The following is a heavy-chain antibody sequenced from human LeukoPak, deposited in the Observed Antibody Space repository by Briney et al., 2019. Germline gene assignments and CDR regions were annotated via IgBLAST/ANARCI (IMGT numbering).Heavy chain of an antibody. CDR2: ISGSGGST. CDR3: AKGAYSSSWERGDY. D-gene: IGHD6-13*01. CDR1: GFTFSCYA. J-gene: IGHJ4*02. V-gene: IGHV3-23*01. Sequence: TGGSLRLSCAASGFTFSCYAMSWVRQAPGKGLEWVSAISGSGGSTYYADSVKGRFTISRDNSKNTLYLQMNSLRAEDTAVYYCAKGAYSSSWERGDYWGQGTLVTVSS.